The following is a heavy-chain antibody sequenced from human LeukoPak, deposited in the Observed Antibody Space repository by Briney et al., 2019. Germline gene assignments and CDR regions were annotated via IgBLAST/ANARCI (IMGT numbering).Heavy chain of an antibody. D-gene: IGHD3-9*01. J-gene: IGHJ5*02. V-gene: IGHV4-31*03. CDR1: GGSISSGGYY. CDR2: IYCSGST. CDR3: ARDMTDWWFDP. Sequence: SETLSLTCTVSGGSISSGGYYWSWIRQHPGTGLEWIGYIYCSGSTHYNPSLKSRVTISVDTSKNQFSLKLSSVTAADTAVYYCARDMTDWWFDPWGQGTLVTVSS.